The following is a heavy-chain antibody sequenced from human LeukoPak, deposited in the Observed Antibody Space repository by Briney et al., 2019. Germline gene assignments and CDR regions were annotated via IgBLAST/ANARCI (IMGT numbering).Heavy chain of an antibody. J-gene: IGHJ6*04. CDR3: ARARRGPTVPAAMMGYYYYGMDV. V-gene: IGHV4-34*01. CDR1: GGSFRGYY. Sequence: SSETLSLTCAVYGGSFRGYYWSWIRQPPGKGLEWIGEINHSGSTNYNPSLKSRVTISVDTSKNQFSLKLSSVTAADTAVYYCARARRGPTVPAAMMGYYYYGMDVWGKGTTVTVSS. D-gene: IGHD2-2*01. CDR2: INHSGST.